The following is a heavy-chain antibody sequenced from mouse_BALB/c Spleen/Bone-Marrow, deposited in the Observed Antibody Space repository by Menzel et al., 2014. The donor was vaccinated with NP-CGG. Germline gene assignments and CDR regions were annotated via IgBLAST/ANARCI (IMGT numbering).Heavy chain of an antibody. J-gene: IGHJ3*01. CDR1: GDSIXSGY. V-gene: IGHV3-8*02. D-gene: IGHD1-1*02. CDR2: ISYSGST. Sequence: VQLQQSGPSLVKPSQTLSLTCSVTGDSIXSGYWNWIRKFPGNKLEYMGYISYSGSTYYNPSLKSRISITRDTSKNQYYLQLNSVTTEDTATYYCARGRAMGFAYWGQGTLVTVSA. CDR3: ARGRAMGFAY.